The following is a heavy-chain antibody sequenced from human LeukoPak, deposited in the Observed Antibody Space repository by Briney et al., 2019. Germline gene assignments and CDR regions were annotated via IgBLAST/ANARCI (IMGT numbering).Heavy chain of an antibody. CDR3: ARETLYCSGGSCYRALDP. CDR1: GYTFTNYC. CDR2: IDPSDSYT. J-gene: IGHJ5*02. V-gene: IGHV5-10-1*01. D-gene: IGHD2-15*01. Sequence: GGSLKISCKGSGYTFTNYCINWVRQMPGKGLEWMARIDPSDSYTNYSPSFQGHVTISVDKSINTAYLQWSSLKASDTAMYYCARETLYCSGGSCYRALDPWGQGTLVTVSS.